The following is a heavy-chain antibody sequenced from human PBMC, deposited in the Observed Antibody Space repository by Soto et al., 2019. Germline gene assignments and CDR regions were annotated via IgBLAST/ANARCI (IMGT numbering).Heavy chain of an antibody. Sequence: PGGSLRLSCAASGFTFSSYGMHWVRQAPGKGLEWVAVISYDGSNKYYAGSVKGRFTISRDNSKNTLYLQMNSLRAEDTAVYYCATLLRPRMDVWGQGTTVTVSS. V-gene: IGHV3-30*03. D-gene: IGHD1-26*01. CDR2: ISYDGSNK. CDR1: GFTFSSYG. J-gene: IGHJ6*02. CDR3: ATLLRPRMDV.